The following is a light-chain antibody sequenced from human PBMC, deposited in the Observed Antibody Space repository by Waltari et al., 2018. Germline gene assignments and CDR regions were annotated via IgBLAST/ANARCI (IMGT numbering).Light chain of an antibody. CDR2: DAS. V-gene: IGKV3D-15*01. CDR3: QQYNHWQWT. J-gene: IGKJ1*01. CDR1: QTINNN. Sequence: VLTQSPATLSVSLGARATLSCRARQTINNNLAWYQLKPGQAPRLLIYDASTRATGIPARFSGSGSGTEFALTISGLQSEDFAIYYCQQYNHWQWTFGQGTRVDIK.